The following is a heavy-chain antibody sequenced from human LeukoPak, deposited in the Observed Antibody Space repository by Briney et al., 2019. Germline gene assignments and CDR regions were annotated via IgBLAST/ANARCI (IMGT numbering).Heavy chain of an antibody. CDR1: GYTFTGYY. CDR2: INPNSGGT. CDR3: ARGQWELLSQFGFDP. D-gene: IGHD1-26*01. Sequence: EASVKVSCKASGYTFTGYYMHWVRQAPGQGLEWMGWINPNSGGTNYAQKFQGRVTMTRDTSISTAYMELSRLRSDDTAVYYCARGQWELLSQFGFDPWGQGTLVTVSS. J-gene: IGHJ5*02. V-gene: IGHV1-2*02.